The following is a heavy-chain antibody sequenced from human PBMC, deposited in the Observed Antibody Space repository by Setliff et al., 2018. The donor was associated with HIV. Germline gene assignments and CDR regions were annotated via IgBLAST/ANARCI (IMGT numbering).Heavy chain of an antibody. D-gene: IGHD3-10*01. V-gene: IGHV4-4*08. CDR3: ARERTGGTRDAFDI. Sequence: SSETLSLTCTVSGGSISSYYWSWIRQPPGKGLEWIGYIYTSGSTNYNPSLKSRVTISVDTSKNQFSPKPSSVTAADTAVYYCARERTGGTRDAFDIWGQGTMVTVSS. J-gene: IGHJ3*02. CDR1: GGSISSYY. CDR2: IYTSGST.